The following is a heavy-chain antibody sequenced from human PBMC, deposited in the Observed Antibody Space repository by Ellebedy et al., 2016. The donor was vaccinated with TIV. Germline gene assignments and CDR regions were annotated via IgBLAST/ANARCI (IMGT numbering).Heavy chain of an antibody. D-gene: IGHD2-15*01. CDR2: NSSSSSTI. Sequence: GESLKISCAASGFTFSSYSMNWVRQAPGKGLEWVSYNSSSSSTIYYADSVKGRFTISRDNAKNSLYLQMNSLRDEDTAVYYCARELPGVYYYYGMDVWGQGTTVTVSS. CDR3: ARELPGVYYYYGMDV. J-gene: IGHJ6*02. V-gene: IGHV3-48*02. CDR1: GFTFSSYS.